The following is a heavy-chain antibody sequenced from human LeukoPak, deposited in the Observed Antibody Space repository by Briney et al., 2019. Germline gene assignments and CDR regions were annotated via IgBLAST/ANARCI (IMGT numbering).Heavy chain of an antibody. J-gene: IGHJ3*02. V-gene: IGHV3-23*01. CDR1: GFAFSSHV. CDR2: VSGSQDKT. D-gene: IGHD4-17*01. CDR3: VRRAATVTPPWGAFDI. Sequence: GGSLRLSCAASGFAFSSHVMNWVRQAPGKGLEWVSSVSGSQDKTYYADSVKGRFTISRDHSKNTLFLQMDSLRADDTATYYCVRRAATVTPPWGAFDIWGQGIMVTASS.